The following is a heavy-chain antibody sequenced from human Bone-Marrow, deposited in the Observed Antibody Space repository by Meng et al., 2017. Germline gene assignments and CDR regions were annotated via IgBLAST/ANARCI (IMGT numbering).Heavy chain of an antibody. CDR1: GYTFTSYG. V-gene: IGHV1-18*01. D-gene: IGHD4-17*01. CDR3: ARTSGTVTYYYYYYGMDV. CDR2: ISAYNGNT. Sequence: ASVKVSCKASGYTFTSYGISWVRQAPGQGLEWMGWISAYNGNTNYAQKFQGRVTMTRNTSISTAYMELSSLRSEDTAVYYCARTSGTVTYYYYYYGMDVWGQGTTVTSP. J-gene: IGHJ6*02.